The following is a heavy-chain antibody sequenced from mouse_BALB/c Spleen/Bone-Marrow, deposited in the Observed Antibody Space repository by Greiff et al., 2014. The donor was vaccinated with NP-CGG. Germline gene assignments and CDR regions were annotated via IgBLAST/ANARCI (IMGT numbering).Heavy chain of an antibody. J-gene: IGHJ2*01. D-gene: IGHD1-1*01. Sequence: QVQLKESGPGLVAPSQSLSITCTASGFSLTDYGVSWIRQPPGKGLEWLGVIWGGGITYYNSTLKSRLSISKDNSKSQVFLKMNSLQTDDTAMYYCAKHDTTVVLDYWGQGTTLTVSS. CDR3: AKHDTTVVLDY. CDR1: GFSLTDYG. V-gene: IGHV2-6-5*01. CDR2: IWGGGIT.